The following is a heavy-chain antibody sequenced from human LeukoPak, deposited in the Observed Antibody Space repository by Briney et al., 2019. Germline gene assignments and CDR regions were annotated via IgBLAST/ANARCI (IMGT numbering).Heavy chain of an antibody. J-gene: IGHJ5*02. Sequence: GGSLRLSCAASGFTFSSYAMSWVRQAPGKGLEWVSGITGTGGTTYYADSVKGRFTISGDNSKNTLSLQMDSLRAEDTAIYYSAKDAYYYDSSTYPWGQGTLVTVSS. CDR2: ITGTGGTT. D-gene: IGHD3-22*01. CDR1: GFTFSSYA. CDR3: AKDAYYYDSSTYP. V-gene: IGHV3-23*01.